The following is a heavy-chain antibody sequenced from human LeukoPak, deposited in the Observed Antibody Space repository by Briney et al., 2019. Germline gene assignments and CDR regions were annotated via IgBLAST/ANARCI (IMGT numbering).Heavy chain of an antibody. CDR2: IYTGGNT. Sequence: SETLSLTCTVSGDSITNGIFHWSWIRQPAGKELEWIGRIYTGGNTAYNPSLNSRVTMSLDTSKNQFSLKLSSVTAADTAVYYCASRSSIAAAGPHAFDIWGQGTMVTVSS. J-gene: IGHJ3*02. V-gene: IGHV4-61*02. CDR1: GDSITNGIFH. D-gene: IGHD6-13*01. CDR3: ASRSSIAAAGPHAFDI.